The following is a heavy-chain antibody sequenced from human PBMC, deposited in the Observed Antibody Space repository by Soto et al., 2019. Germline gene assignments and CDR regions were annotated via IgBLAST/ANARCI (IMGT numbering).Heavy chain of an antibody. CDR1: GGSISSGGYS. D-gene: IGHD3-22*01. CDR3: AREGDYYDSSGPRAFDI. Sequence: PSETLSLTCAVSGGSISSGGYSWSWIRQPPGKGLEWIGYIYHSGSTYYNPSLKSRVTISVDRSKNQFSLKLSSVTAADTAVYYCAREGDYYDSSGPRAFDIWAQGTMVTVSS. V-gene: IGHV4-30-2*01. J-gene: IGHJ3*02. CDR2: IYHSGST.